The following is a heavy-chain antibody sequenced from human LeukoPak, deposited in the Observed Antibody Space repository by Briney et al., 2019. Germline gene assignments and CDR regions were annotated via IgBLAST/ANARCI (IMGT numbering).Heavy chain of an antibody. V-gene: IGHV3-21*01. Sequence: RTGGSLRLSCAASGFTFSSYWMSWVRQAPGKGLEWVSSISSSSSYIYYADSVKGRFTISRDNAKNSLYLQMNSLRAEDTAVYYCARGRRSRVVGATTPYNYWGQGTLVTVSS. D-gene: IGHD1-26*01. CDR1: GFTFSSYW. CDR2: ISSSSSYI. CDR3: ARGRRSRVVGATTPYNY. J-gene: IGHJ4*02.